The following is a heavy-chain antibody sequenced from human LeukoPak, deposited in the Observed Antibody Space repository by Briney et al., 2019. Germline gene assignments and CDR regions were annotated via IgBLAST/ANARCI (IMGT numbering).Heavy chain of an antibody. D-gene: IGHD6-19*01. CDR1: GASISSDY. V-gene: IGHV4-59*08. J-gene: IGHJ4*02. Sequence: SETLSLTCTVSGASISSDYWSWIRQPPGKGLEWIGYMYYSGSTNYNPSLKSRVTISVDTSKNQFSLELSSVTAADTAMYYCARHVGYSSGWPFDYWGQGVLVTVSS. CDR3: ARHVGYSSGWPFDY. CDR2: MYYSGST.